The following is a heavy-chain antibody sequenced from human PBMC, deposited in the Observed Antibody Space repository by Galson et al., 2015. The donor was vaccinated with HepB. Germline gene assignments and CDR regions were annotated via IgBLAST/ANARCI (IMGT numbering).Heavy chain of an antibody. Sequence: SETLSLTCAAYGGSFSGYYWSWIRQPPGKGLEWIGEINHSGSTNYNPSLKSRVTISVDTSKNQFSLKLSSVTAADTAVYYCARQTLVGATRAFDIWGQGTMVTVSS. D-gene: IGHD1-26*01. CDR2: INHSGST. CDR3: ARQTLVGATRAFDI. CDR1: GGSFSGYY. V-gene: IGHV4-34*01. J-gene: IGHJ3*02.